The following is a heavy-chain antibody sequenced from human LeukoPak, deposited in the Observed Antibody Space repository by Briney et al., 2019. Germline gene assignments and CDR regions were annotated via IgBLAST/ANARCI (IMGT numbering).Heavy chain of an antibody. CDR2: INPNSGGT. CDR1: GYTFTGYY. CDR3: ARGSSIVTSTIDWFDP. D-gene: IGHD1-26*01. J-gene: IGHJ5*02. V-gene: IGHV1-2*02. Sequence: ASVKVSCNSYGYTFTGYYMHWVRQAPGQGLEWMGWINPNSGGTHYAQKFQGRVTMTRDTSINTAYMELSRLTSDDTAIYYCARGSSIVTSTIDWFDPWGQGALVAVSS.